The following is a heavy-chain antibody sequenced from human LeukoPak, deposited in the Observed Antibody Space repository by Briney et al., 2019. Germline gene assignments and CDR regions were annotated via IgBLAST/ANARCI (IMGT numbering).Heavy chain of an antibody. CDR1: GFIFSSYN. D-gene: IGHD6-19*01. CDR3: ARDSARWLAFDY. J-gene: IGHJ4*02. V-gene: IGHV3-21*01. Sequence: GGSLRLSCVASGFIFSSYNINWVRQAPGKGLEWVSSISSSSTYIYYADSVKGRFTISRDNAKNSLDLQMDSLRVEDTAVYYCARDSARWLAFDYWGQGTLVTVSS. CDR2: ISSSSTYI.